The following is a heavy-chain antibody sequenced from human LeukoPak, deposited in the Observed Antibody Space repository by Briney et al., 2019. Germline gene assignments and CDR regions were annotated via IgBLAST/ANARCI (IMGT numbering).Heavy chain of an antibody. D-gene: IGHD1-26*01. J-gene: IGHJ5*02. Sequence: ASVKVSCKASGYTFTGYYMHWVRQAPGQGLEWMGWINPNSGGTNYEQKFQGRVTMTRDTSISTAYMELSRLRSDDTAVYYCAREVPADGGAAYNWFDPWGQGTLVTVSS. CDR3: AREVPADGGAAYNWFDP. CDR2: INPNSGGT. CDR1: GYTFTGYY. V-gene: IGHV1-2*02.